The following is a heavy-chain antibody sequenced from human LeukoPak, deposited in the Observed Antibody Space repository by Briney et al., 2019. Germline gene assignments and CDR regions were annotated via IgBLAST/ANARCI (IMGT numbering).Heavy chain of an antibody. Sequence: PGGSLRLSWAPSGFTFDDYAMHWVRQAPGKGLEWVSLISGDGGSTYYADSVKGRFTISRDNSKNSLYLQMNSLRTEDTALYYCAKDGYNWNYEGWFDPWGQGTLVTVS. CDR2: ISGDGGST. J-gene: IGHJ5*02. D-gene: IGHD1-7*01. CDR1: GFTFDDYA. V-gene: IGHV3-43*02. CDR3: AKDGYNWNYEGWFDP.